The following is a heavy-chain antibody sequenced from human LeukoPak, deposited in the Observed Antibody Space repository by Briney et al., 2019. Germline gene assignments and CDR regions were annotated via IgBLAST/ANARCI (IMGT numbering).Heavy chain of an antibody. CDR3: ARGYDSPYYGMDV. CDR1: GGPISSGGYS. CDR2: IYHSGST. J-gene: IGHJ6*02. V-gene: IGHV4-30-2*01. Sequence: ASETLSLTCAVSGGPISSGGYSWSWIRQPPGKGLEWIGYIYHSGSTYYNPSLKSRVTISVDRSKNQFSLKLSSVTAADTAVYYCARGYDSPYYGMDVWGQGTTVTVSS. D-gene: IGHD3-22*01.